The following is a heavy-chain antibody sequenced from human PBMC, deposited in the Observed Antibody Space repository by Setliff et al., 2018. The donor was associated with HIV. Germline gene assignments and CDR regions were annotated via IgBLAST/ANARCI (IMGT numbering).Heavy chain of an antibody. CDR3: ARQSGTHAFDI. D-gene: IGHD1-1*01. CDR1: GYSFSGYY. J-gene: IGHJ3*02. V-gene: IGHV1-2*02. Sequence: ASVKVSCKAFGYSFSGYYIQWVRQAPGQGLEWMGWINPNGGDTYYAQKFQGRVTMTRDTSINTAYMELSSLRSDDTAVYYWARQSGTHAFDIWGQGTMVTVSS. CDR2: INPNGGDT.